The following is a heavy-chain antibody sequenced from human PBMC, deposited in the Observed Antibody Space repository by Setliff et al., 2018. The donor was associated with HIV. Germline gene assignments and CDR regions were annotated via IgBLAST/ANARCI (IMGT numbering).Heavy chain of an antibody. CDR3: ARGFNYYDSSGDVDY. D-gene: IGHD3-22*01. Sequence: KPSETLSLTCAVYGGSFSGYYWSWIRQPPGKGLEWIGEINHSGSTNYNPSLKSRVTISVDTSKNQFSLKLSSVTAADTAVYYCARGFNYYDSSGDVDYWGQGTLVTVSS. V-gene: IGHV4-34*01. CDR1: GGSFSGYY. J-gene: IGHJ4*02. CDR2: INHSGST.